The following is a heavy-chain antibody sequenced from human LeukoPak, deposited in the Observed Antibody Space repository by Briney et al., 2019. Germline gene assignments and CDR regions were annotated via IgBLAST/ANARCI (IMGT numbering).Heavy chain of an antibody. CDR2: INSDGSST. V-gene: IGHV3-74*01. CDR3: ARDKAYGMDV. Sequence: PGGSLRLSCAASGFTFSHYWMHWVRQAPGEGLVWVSRINSDGSSTTYADSVKGRFTISRDNAKNTLYLQMNSLRAEDTAVYYCARDKAYGMDVWGQGTTVTVSS. J-gene: IGHJ6*02. CDR1: GFTFSHYW.